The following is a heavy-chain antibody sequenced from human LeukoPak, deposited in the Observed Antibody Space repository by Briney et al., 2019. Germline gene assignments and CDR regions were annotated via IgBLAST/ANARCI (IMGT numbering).Heavy chain of an antibody. Sequence: SQTLSLTCVISGDSVSTNSVAWNWIRQSPSRGLEWLGRTYYRSKWYNDYAGSVKSRITINPDTSKNQFSLQLKSVTPEDTAVYYCARELDGYNSKPLDYWGQGTLVTVSS. CDR1: GDSVSTNSVA. CDR2: TYYRSKWYN. V-gene: IGHV6-1*01. J-gene: IGHJ4*02. D-gene: IGHD5-24*01. CDR3: ARELDGYNSKPLDY.